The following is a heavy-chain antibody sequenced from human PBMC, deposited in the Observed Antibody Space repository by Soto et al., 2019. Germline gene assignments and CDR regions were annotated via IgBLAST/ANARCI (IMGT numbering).Heavy chain of an antibody. CDR2: ISSSSSYI. V-gene: IGHV3-21*01. D-gene: IGHD6-19*01. CDR3: SSLAVAGTRGGAFDI. CDR1: GFTFSSYS. Sequence: EVQLVESGGGLAKPGGSLRLSCAASGFTFSSYSMNWVRHAPGKGLEWVSSISSSSSYIYYADSVKGRFTISRDNAKNSLCLQKNSLRAEDTAVDYCSSLAVAGTRGGAFDIWVQGTMVTVSS. J-gene: IGHJ3*02.